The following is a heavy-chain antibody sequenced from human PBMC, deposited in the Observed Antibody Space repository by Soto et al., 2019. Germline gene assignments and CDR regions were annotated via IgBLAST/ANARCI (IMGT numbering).Heavy chain of an antibody. Sequence: PGGSLILSCAASGFTFSSYGMHWVRQAPGKGLEWVAVISYDGSNKYYADSVKGRFTISRDNSKNTLYLQMNSLRAEDTAVYYCAKDHYDDYDYYYYYLDVWGKGTTVTVSS. J-gene: IGHJ6*03. CDR1: GFTFSSYG. CDR3: AKDHYDDYDYYYYYLDV. D-gene: IGHD4-17*01. V-gene: IGHV3-30*18. CDR2: ISYDGSNK.